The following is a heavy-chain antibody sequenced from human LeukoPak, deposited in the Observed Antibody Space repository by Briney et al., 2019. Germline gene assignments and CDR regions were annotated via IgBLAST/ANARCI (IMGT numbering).Heavy chain of an antibody. CDR1: GYTFTNYA. CDR2: IHPSTGNP. V-gene: IGHV7-4-1*02. CDR3: ARQGPGYCGGTSCYGVAY. D-gene: IGHD2-2*01. J-gene: IGHJ4*02. Sequence: GASVKVSCKASGYTFTNYAMNWVRQAPGQGLEWMGWIHPSTGNPTYAQGFTGRFVFSLDTSVSTAYLQISSLKAEDTAVYYCARQGPGYCGGTSCYGVAYWGRGTLVTVSS.